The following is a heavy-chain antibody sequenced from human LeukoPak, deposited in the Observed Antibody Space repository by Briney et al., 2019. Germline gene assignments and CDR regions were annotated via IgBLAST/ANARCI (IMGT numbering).Heavy chain of an antibody. CDR2: IYYSGST. D-gene: IGHD4-17*01. V-gene: IGHV4-39*01. J-gene: IGHJ4*02. Sequence: SETLSLTCTVSGGSISSSSYYWGWIRQPPGKGLEWIGSIYYSGSTYYNPSLKSRVTISVDTSKNQFSLKLSSVTAADTAVHYCASHFHDYGDYVYFDYWGQGTLVTVSS. CDR1: GGSISSSSYY. CDR3: ASHFHDYGDYVYFDY.